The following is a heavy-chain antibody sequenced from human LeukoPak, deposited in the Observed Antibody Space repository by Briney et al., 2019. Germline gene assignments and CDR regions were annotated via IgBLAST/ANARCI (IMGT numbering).Heavy chain of an antibody. J-gene: IGHJ4*02. CDR3: ARAGGYCGRISCPYYFDY. Sequence: ASVKVSCKASGYTFTSYDINWVRQATGQGLEWMGWMNPNSGNTGYAQKFQGRVTMTRHTSISTAYMELSRLRSDDTAVYYCARAGGYCGRISCPYYFDYWGQGSLVAVSS. D-gene: IGHD2-15*01. CDR2: MNPNSGNT. CDR1: GYTFTSYD. V-gene: IGHV1-8*01.